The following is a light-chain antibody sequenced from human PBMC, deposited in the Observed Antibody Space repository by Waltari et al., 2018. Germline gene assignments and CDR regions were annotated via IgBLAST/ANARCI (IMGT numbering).Light chain of an antibody. CDR2: EAS. Sequence: EVVMTQSPAILSVSPGELATLSCRASQGVSSNLAWYQQKPGQVPRLVIYEASTRATGVPARFSARGSETEFTLTISSLQSEDFAVYYCQQYNYWPRTFGQGTKVEIK. V-gene: IGKV3-15*01. CDR1: QGVSSN. CDR3: QQYNYWPRT. J-gene: IGKJ1*01.